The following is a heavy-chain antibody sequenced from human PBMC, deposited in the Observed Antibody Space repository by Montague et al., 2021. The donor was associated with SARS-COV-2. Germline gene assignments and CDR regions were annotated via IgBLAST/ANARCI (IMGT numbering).Heavy chain of an antibody. CDR1: GGSISSGSYY. CDR2: IYTSGST. Sequence: TLSLTCTVSGGSISSGSYYWSWIRQPVGKGLEWIGRIYTSGSTNYNPSLKSRVTISVDTSKNQFSLKLSSVTAADTAVYYCARGVLRYFDWTSPFDYWGQGTLVTVSS. CDR3: ARGVLRYFDWTSPFDY. D-gene: IGHD3-9*01. V-gene: IGHV4-61*02. J-gene: IGHJ4*02.